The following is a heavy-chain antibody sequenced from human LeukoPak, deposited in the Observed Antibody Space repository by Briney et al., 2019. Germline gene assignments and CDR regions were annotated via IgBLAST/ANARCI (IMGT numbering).Heavy chain of an antibody. CDR1: GGSITSGNLY. V-gene: IGHV4-61*02. CDR3: ARGWGSTSSNYFDP. J-gene: IGHJ5*02. CDR2: IYGSGST. Sequence: PSQTLSLTCTVSGGSITSGNLYWSWIRQSAGKGLEWIGRIYGSGSTNYSPSLRSRVTISIDTSKNQFSPNLNSVTATDTAAYYCARGWGSTSSNYFDPWGQGTLVTVSS. D-gene: IGHD2-2*01.